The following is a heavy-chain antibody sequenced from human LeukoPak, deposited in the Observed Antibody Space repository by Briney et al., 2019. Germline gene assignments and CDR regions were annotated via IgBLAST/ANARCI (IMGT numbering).Heavy chain of an antibody. V-gene: IGHV3-30-3*01. CDR2: ISYDGSNK. D-gene: IGHD1-26*01. J-gene: IGHJ4*02. CDR1: GFTFSSYA. Sequence: PGGSLRLSCAASGFTFSSYAMHWVRQAPGKGLEWVAVISYDGSNKYYADSVKGRFTISRDNSKNTLYLQMNSLRAEDTAVYYCARGELQEDYFDYWGQGTLVTVSS. CDR3: ARGELQEDYFDY.